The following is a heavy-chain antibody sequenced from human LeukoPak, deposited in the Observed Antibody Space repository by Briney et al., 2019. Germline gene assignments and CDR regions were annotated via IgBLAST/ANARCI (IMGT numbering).Heavy chain of an antibody. Sequence: TSETLSLTCTVSGNSFGDYYWSWIRQPPGKGLEWIGYIYYSGSTNYNPSLKSRVTISVDTSKNQFSLKLSSVTAADTAVYYCARSDPYYYYYYMDVWGKGTTVTISS. V-gene: IGHV4-59*01. J-gene: IGHJ6*03. CDR2: IYYSGST. CDR3: ARSDPYYYYYYMDV. CDR1: GNSFGDYY.